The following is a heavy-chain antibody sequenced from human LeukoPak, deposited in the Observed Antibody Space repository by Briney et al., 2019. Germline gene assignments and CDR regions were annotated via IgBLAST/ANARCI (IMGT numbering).Heavy chain of an antibody. J-gene: IGHJ2*01. CDR2: ISSSSATF. V-gene: IGHV3-48*04. CDR3: ARDAAKANWYFDV. Sequence: PGGSLRLSCVASGFTFSSYSMNWVRQAPGKGLEWVSYISSSSATFYYADSVEGRFTISRDNAKNSLYLQMSSLRAEDTAVYYCARDAAKANWYFDVWGRGSLVTVSS. CDR1: GFTFSSYS.